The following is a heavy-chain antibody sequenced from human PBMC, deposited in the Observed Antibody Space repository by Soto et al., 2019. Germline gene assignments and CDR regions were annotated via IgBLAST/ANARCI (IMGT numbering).Heavy chain of an antibody. Sequence: GGSQKISCKGSGYSFTSCWISWVRQMPGKGLEWMGRIDPSDSYTNYSPSFQGHVTISADKSISTAYLQWSSLKASDTAMYYCARLIGDILTGYTYYGMDVWGQGTTVTVSS. CDR3: ARLIGDILTGYTYYGMDV. CDR2: IDPSDSYT. CDR1: GYSFTSCW. D-gene: IGHD3-9*01. V-gene: IGHV5-10-1*01. J-gene: IGHJ6*02.